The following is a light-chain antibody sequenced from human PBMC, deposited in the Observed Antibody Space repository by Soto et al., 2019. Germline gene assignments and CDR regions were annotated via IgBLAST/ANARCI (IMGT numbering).Light chain of an antibody. CDR1: QSLLHSNGYNY. V-gene: IGKV2-28*01. CDR2: LGS. CDR3: LQTVQAPWT. Sequence: DIVVTQSPLSLPVTPGEPASISCRSSQSLLHSNGYNYLDWYLQKPGQSPQLLIYLGSNRASGVXDXXSGRGSGTYFTLKISRVEAEDVGVYYCLQTVQAPWTFGQGTKVEIK. J-gene: IGKJ1*01.